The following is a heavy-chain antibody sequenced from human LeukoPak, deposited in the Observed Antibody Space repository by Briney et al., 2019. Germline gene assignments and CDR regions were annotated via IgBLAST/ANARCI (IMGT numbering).Heavy chain of an antibody. J-gene: IGHJ4*02. D-gene: IGHD2-2*01. CDR2: IYYSGTT. Sequence: PSETLSLTCSVSGGSISGYYWSWIRQPPGKGLEWIGYIYYSGTTIYNPSLKSRLTISVDKSKNQFSLKLNSVTAADTAVYYCARAGQGYCTSASCFLSLDYWGQGTLVTVSS. V-gene: IGHV4-59*12. CDR3: ARAGQGYCTSASCFLSLDY. CDR1: GGSISGYY.